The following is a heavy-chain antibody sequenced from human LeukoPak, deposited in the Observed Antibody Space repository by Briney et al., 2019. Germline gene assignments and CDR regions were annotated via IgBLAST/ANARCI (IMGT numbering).Heavy chain of an antibody. CDR3: ARDLYYYDSSGYYEWYFDL. J-gene: IGHJ2*01. Sequence: SETLSLTCTVSGGSISSSGYYWGWIRQPPGKGLEWIGSIYYSGSTYYNPSLKSRVTISVDTSKNQFSLKLSSVTAADTAVYYCARDLYYYDSSGYYEWYFDLWGRGTLVTVSS. CDR1: GGSISSSGYY. V-gene: IGHV4-39*07. CDR2: IYYSGST. D-gene: IGHD3-22*01.